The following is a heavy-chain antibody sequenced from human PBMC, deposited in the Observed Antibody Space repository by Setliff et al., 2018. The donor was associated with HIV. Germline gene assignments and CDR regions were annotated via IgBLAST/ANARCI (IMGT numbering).Heavy chain of an antibody. CDR1: GGPISSDY. CDR2: IYYTGNT. J-gene: IGHJ5*02. V-gene: IGHV4-59*01. D-gene: IGHD5-12*01. Sequence: PSETLSLTCTVSGGPISSDYWSWIRQPPGKGLEWIGYIYYTGNTVYNPSLKSRVTMSVDTPKNQFSLKLNSVTAADTAVYYCARGGGGYNSWWFGPWGLGTLVTAPQ. CDR3: ARGGGGYNSWWFGP.